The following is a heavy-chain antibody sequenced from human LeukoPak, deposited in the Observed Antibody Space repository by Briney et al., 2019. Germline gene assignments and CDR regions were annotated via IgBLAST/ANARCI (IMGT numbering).Heavy chain of an antibody. CDR3: ARVTHYYYYYYMDV. J-gene: IGHJ6*03. CDR1: GFTFSSYA. D-gene: IGHD5-18*01. Sequence: GGSLRLSCAASGFTFSSYAMSWVRQAPGKGLEWVSAISGSGGSTYYADSVKGRFTISRDNSRNTLYLQMNSLRAEDTAVYYCARVTHYYYYYYMDVWGKGTTVTASS. V-gene: IGHV3-23*01. CDR2: ISGSGGST.